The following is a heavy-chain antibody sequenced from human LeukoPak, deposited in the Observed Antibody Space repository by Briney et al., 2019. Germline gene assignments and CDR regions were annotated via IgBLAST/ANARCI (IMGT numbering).Heavy chain of an antibody. D-gene: IGHD3-16*01. Sequence: GGSLRLSCAASGFTFSSYNMNWVRQAPGKGLEWVSHISDVVAHTWYADSVKGRFIISRDNSNNRVFLQMNSLRPEDTALYYCAKDNYGGVYASWGQGTLVTVSS. CDR1: GFTFSSYN. J-gene: IGHJ5*02. CDR3: AKDNYGGVYAS. CDR2: ISDVVAHT. V-gene: IGHV3-23*01.